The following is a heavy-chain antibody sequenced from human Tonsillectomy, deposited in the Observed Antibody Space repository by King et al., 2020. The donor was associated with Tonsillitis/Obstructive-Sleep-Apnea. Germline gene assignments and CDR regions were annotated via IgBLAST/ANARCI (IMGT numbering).Heavy chain of an antibody. Sequence: QLVQSGAEVKIPGASVKVSCKASGYTFTSNAISWVRQAPGQGPEWMGWIRAYNGNTKYAQKLQGRVTMTTDTSTSTAYMELRSLRSDDTAVYYCARVAGEAASFDYWGQRTLVTVPS. V-gene: IGHV1-18*01. CDR3: ARVAGEAASFDY. J-gene: IGHJ4*02. CDR1: GYTFTSNA. D-gene: IGHD6-19*01. CDR2: IRAYNGNT.